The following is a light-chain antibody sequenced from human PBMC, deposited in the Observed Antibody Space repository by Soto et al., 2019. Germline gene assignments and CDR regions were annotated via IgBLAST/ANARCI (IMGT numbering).Light chain of an antibody. V-gene: IGKV1-39*01. CDR1: QSITTY. Sequence: DIQLTQSPSSLSASVGDRVTITCRASQSITTYLNWHQQKPGKAPKLLIYAASTLQSGVPSRFSGSGSGTDFTLTISSLQPEDFATYYCLQSYSTPRTFGQGTNLEIK. CDR2: AAS. J-gene: IGKJ2*01. CDR3: LQSYSTPRT.